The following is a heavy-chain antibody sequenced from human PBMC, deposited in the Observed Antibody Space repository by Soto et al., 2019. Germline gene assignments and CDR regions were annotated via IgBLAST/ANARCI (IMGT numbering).Heavy chain of an antibody. CDR2: INPNSGGT. Sequence: ASVKVSCKASGYTFTSYYMHWVRQAPGQGLEWMGWINPNSGGTNYAQKFQGWVTMTRDTSISTAYMELSRLRSDDTAVYYCARVGYYYDSSGYYSGLRYYGMDVWGQGTTVTVSS. D-gene: IGHD3-22*01. CDR1: GYTFTSYY. V-gene: IGHV1-2*04. J-gene: IGHJ6*02. CDR3: ARVGYYYDSSGYYSGLRYYGMDV.